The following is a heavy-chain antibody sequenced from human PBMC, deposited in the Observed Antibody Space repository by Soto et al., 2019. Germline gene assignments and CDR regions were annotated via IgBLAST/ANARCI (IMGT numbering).Heavy chain of an antibody. CDR2: ISPWKGNT. Sequence: QVQLVQSGAEVKKPGASVKVSCKASGYNFMPYGVNWVRQAPGQGLEWMGRISPWKGNTNYAQSFQGRVTMTTDTSTSTAYMELRSLTSDDTAVYYCARDLDPSGSYYTDYWGPGTLVTVSS. CDR1: GYNFMPYG. D-gene: IGHD3-10*01. J-gene: IGHJ4*02. CDR3: ARDLDPSGSYYTDY. V-gene: IGHV1-18*04.